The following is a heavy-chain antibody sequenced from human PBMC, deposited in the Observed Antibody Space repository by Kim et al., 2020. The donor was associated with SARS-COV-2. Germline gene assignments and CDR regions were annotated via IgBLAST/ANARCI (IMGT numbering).Heavy chain of an antibody. CDR3: TRDGDTPTVTNYYYYGMDV. CDR1: GFTFGDYA. J-gene: IGHJ6*02. CDR2: IRSKAYGGTT. V-gene: IGHV3-49*03. Sequence: GGSLRLSCTASGFTFGDYAMSWFRQAPGKGLEWVGFIRSKAYGGTTEYAASVKGRFTISRDDSKSIAYLQMNSLKTEDTAVYYCTRDGDTPTVTNYYYYGMDVWGQGTTVTVSS. D-gene: IGHD4-17*01.